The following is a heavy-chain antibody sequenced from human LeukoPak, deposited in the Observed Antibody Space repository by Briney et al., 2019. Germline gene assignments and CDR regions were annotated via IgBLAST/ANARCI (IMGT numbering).Heavy chain of an antibody. CDR2: INHSGST. Sequence: SETLSLTCAVYGGSFSGYYWSWIRQPPGKGLEWIGEINHSGSTNYNPSLKSRVTISVDTSKNQFSLKLSSVTAADTAVYYCARENSSGWYVSFDYWGQGTLVTVSS. CDR1: GGSFSGYY. J-gene: IGHJ4*02. V-gene: IGHV4-34*01. CDR3: ARENSSGWYVSFDY. D-gene: IGHD6-19*01.